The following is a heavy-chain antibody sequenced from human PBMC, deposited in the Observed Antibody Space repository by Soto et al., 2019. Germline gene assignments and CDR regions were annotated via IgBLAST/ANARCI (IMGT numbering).Heavy chain of an antibody. CDR2: IYYSGST. CDR1: GGSISTGGYY. V-gene: IGHV4-31*03. Sequence: QVQLQESGPGLVKPSQTLSLTCTVSGGSISTGGYYWTWIRQHPGKGLEWIGYIYYSGSTYYNPSLRSRVTLSVDTSKNQFSLKLSSVTAADTAVYYCARGLSVTVFDNWGQGTRVTVSS. J-gene: IGHJ4*02. CDR3: ARGLSVTVFDN. D-gene: IGHD4-17*01.